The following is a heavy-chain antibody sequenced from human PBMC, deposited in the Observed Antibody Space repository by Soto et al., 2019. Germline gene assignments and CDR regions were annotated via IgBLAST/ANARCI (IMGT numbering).Heavy chain of an antibody. D-gene: IGHD3-10*01. Sequence: LRLSCADSGFTFRTYSMSWVRQAPGKGLEWVSGFRSGGDDGTTYYADSVKGRFTISRDNSKNTLFLQMNSLRAEDTAIYYCAKKVNSGPGSQYFDYWGQGTLVTVSS. CDR3: AKKVNSGPGSQYFDY. J-gene: IGHJ4*02. CDR2: FRSGGDDGTT. V-gene: IGHV3-23*01. CDR1: GFTFRTYS.